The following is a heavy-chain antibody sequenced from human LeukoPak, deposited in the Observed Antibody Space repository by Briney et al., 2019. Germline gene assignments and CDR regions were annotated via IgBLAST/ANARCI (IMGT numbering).Heavy chain of an antibody. Sequence: GGSLRLSCAASGFTFSSYGMHWVRQAPGKGLEWVAVIWYDGSDKYYADSVKGRFTISRDNSKNTLYLQMNSLRAEDTAVYYCARESDAFDIWGQGTMVTVSS. V-gene: IGHV3-33*01. CDR2: IWYDGSDK. CDR3: ARESDAFDI. CDR1: GFTFSSYG. J-gene: IGHJ3*02.